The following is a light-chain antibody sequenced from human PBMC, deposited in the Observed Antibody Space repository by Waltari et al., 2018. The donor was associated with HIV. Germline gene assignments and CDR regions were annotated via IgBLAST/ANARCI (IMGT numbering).Light chain of an antibody. CDR3: QQSYSTLLT. V-gene: IGKV3-11*01. CDR2: DST. J-gene: IGKJ4*01. CDR1: QRVSSY. Sequence: EILLTQSPATLSLSPGERATLSCKASQRVSSYLARYQQKPGQAPRLLIYDSTHRATGIPARFSGSGSTTDFTLTISSLHPEDFATYYCQQSYSTLLTFGGGTKVEIK.